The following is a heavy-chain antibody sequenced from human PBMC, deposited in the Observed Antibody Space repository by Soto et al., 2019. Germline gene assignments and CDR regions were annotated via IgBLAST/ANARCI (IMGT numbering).Heavy chain of an antibody. CDR1: GFTFSSYG. D-gene: IGHD5-18*01. CDR3: AKNQELWLPESLYYFDY. CDR2: ISYDGSNK. J-gene: IGHJ4*02. V-gene: IGHV3-30*18. Sequence: GGSLRLSCAASGFTFSSYGMHWVRQAPGKGLEWVAVISYDGSNKYYADSVKGRFTISRDNSKNTLYLQMNSLRAEDTAVYYCAKNQELWLPESLYYFDYWGQGTLVTVSS.